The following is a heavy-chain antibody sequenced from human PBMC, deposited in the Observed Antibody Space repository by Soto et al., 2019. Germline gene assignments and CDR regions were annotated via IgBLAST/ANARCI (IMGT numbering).Heavy chain of an antibody. Sequence: PGGSLRLSCAASGFTFSTQSMNWVRQAPGKGLEWVSYISSGSSTIYYADSVKCRFTSSRDNAENSLYLQMNSLRTEATAVYYCARDGGHYLRFFEYWGLGTLVTVYS. J-gene: IGHJ4*02. CDR3: ARDGGHYLRFFEY. D-gene: IGHD2-15*01. CDR1: GFTFSTQS. V-gene: IGHV3-48*01. CDR2: ISSGSSTI.